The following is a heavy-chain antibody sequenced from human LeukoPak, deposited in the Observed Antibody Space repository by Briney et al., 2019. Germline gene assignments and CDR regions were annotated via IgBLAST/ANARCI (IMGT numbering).Heavy chain of an antibody. J-gene: IGHJ4*02. V-gene: IGHV4-4*07. CDR2: IYTSGST. Sequence: SETLSLTCTVSGGSISSYYWSWIRQPAGKGLEWIGRIYTSGSTNYNPSLRSRVTMSVDTSRNQFSLKLTSVTAADTAVYYCARDKCNSTSCPKYFDYWGQGTLVTVSS. CDR3: ARDKCNSTSCPKYFDY. CDR1: GGSISSYY. D-gene: IGHD2-2*01.